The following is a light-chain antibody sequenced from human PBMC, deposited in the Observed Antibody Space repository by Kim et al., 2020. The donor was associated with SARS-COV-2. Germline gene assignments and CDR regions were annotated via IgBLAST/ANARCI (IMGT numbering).Light chain of an antibody. Sequence: PGESATLSCRASQSVSINLAWYHQKPGPAPRLLFYDASTRATGVPARFSGSGSGTEFTLTISTLQSEDFAVYYCQQYNNWPYTFGQGTKLEI. CDR3: QQYNNWPYT. CDR2: DAS. V-gene: IGKV3-15*01. CDR1: QSVSIN. J-gene: IGKJ2*01.